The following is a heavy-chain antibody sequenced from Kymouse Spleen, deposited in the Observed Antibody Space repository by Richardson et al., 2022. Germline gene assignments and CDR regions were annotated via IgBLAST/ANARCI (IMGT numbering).Heavy chain of an antibody. CDR2: IYHSGST. CDR1: GGSISSSNW. CDR3: ARVGNWNYGGYYYYGMDV. J-gene: IGHJ6*02. V-gene: IGHV4-4*02. D-gene: IGHD1-7*01. Sequence: QVQLQESGPGLVKPSGTLSLTCAVSGGSISSSNWWSWVRQPPGKGLEWIGEIYHSGSTNYNPSLKSRVTISVDKSKNQFSLKLSSVTAADTAVYYCARVGNWNYGGYYYYGMDVWGQGTTVTVSS.